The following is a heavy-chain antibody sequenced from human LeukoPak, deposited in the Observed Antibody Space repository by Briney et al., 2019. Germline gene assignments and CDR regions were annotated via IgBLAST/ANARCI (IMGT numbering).Heavy chain of an antibody. D-gene: IGHD2-15*01. Sequence: GRSLRLSCAVSGFTFSDYYMSWIRQAPGKGLEWVSYISDSGSTIYYADSVKGRFTVSRDSAKNSLYLQMSSLRAEDTAVYYCGVVVAATPDYWGQGTLVTVSS. J-gene: IGHJ4*02. CDR2: ISDSGSTI. CDR1: GFTFSDYY. V-gene: IGHV3-11*01. CDR3: GVVVAATPDY.